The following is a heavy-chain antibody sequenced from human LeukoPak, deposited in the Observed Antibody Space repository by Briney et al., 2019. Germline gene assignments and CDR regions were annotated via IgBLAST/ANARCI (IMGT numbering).Heavy chain of an antibody. CDR3: ARSGSLLV. Sequence: GGSLRLSCAASGFTFSSYWMHWVRHAPGEGLVWVSRINSDGSSTSYADSVKGRFTISRDNAKNTLYLQMNSLRAEDTAVYYCARSGSLLVWGQGTLVTVSS. CDR1: GFTFSSYW. V-gene: IGHV3-74*01. J-gene: IGHJ4*02. D-gene: IGHD3-16*02. CDR2: INSDGSST.